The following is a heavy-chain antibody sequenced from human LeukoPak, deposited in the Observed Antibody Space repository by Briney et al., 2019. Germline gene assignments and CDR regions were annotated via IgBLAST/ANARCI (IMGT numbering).Heavy chain of an antibody. Sequence: GGSLRLSCAASGFTVSSNYMSWVRQAPGKGLEWVSVIYSGGSTYYADSVKGRFIISRDNSKNTLYLQMNSLRAEDTAVYYCARDGGQRPLYYGMDVWGQGTTVTVSS. CDR2: IYSGGST. CDR1: GFTVSSNY. D-gene: IGHD3-16*01. V-gene: IGHV3-66*01. CDR3: ARDGGQRPLYYGMDV. J-gene: IGHJ6*02.